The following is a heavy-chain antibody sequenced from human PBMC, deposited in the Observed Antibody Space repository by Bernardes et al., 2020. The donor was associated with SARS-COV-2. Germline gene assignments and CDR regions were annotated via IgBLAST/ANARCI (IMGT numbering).Heavy chain of an antibody. CDR1: GFSFSDFQ. D-gene: IGHD2-15*01. J-gene: IGHJ3*01. Sequence: GGSLRLSCAASGFSFSDFQMTWIRQAPGKGLEWVSHISGPGSAIYYTDSVRGRFTISRDNAKNSLYLQMNSLRAEDTAVYYCARLGAAYSFDVWGRGTMVTVSS. V-gene: IGHV3-11*01. CDR2: ISGPGSAI. CDR3: ARLGAAYSFDV.